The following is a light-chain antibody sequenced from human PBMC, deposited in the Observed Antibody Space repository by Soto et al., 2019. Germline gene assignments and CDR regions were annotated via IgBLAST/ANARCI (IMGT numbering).Light chain of an antibody. CDR2: GAS. CDR1: QSVSSDY. CDR3: QQYGRSTWT. V-gene: IGKV3-20*01. J-gene: IGKJ1*01. Sequence: EIVLTQSPGTLSLSPGDRATLSCRASQSVSSDYLAWYQHKPGQAPRLLIYGASFRATGIPDRFSGSGSGTGFTHTISILEADDFAVYYCQQYGRSTWTFGQGTKVEIK.